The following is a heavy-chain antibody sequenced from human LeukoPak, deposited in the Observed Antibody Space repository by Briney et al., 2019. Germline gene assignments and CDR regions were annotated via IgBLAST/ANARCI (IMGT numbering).Heavy chain of an antibody. D-gene: IGHD2-15*01. J-gene: IGHJ4*02. CDR1: GGSISSGDYY. CDR3: ASHCSGGSCYKY. Sequence: SQTLSLTCTVSGGSISSGDYYWSWIRQPPGKGLEWIGYIYYSGSTYYNPSLKSRVTISVDTSKNQFSLKLSSVTAADTAVYYCASHCSGGSCYKYWGQGTLVTVSS. CDR2: IYYSGST. V-gene: IGHV4-30-4*08.